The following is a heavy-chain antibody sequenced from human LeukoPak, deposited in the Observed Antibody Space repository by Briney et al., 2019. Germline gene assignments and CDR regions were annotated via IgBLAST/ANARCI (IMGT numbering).Heavy chain of an antibody. CDR1: GGSVSSGSYY. J-gene: IGHJ4*02. D-gene: IGHD4-17*01. Sequence: SETLSLTCTVSGGSVSSGSYYWSWIRQPPGKGLEWIGYIYYSGSTNYNPSLKRRVTISVDTSKNQFSLKLSSVTAADTAVYYCARGRHGRDYGDYEGWGQGTLVTVSS. V-gene: IGHV4-61*01. CDR2: IYYSGST. CDR3: ARGRHGRDYGDYEG.